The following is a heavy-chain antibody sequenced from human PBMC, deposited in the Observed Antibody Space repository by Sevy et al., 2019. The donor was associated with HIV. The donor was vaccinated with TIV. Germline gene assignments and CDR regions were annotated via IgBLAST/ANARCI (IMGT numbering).Heavy chain of an antibody. CDR1: GFTFSTYD. D-gene: IGHD6-13*01. J-gene: IGHJ3*01. V-gene: IGHV3-13*01. CDR3: ARACTAAGYKSGPIDAFDV. Sequence: GWSLRLSCAASGFTFSTYDMHWVRQVAGEGLEWVSGIGTLLDTYYAASVKGRFIISRDNAKNSLFLQMNSLRAGDTAIYYCARACTAAGYKSGPIDAFDVWGQGTVVTVSS. CDR2: IGTLLDT.